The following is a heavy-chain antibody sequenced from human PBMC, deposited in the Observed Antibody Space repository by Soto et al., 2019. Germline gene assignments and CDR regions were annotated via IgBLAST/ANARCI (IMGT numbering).Heavy chain of an antibody. D-gene: IGHD2-15*01. J-gene: IGHJ3*02. CDR2: INIILGIA. V-gene: IGHV1-3*04. Sequence: ASVKVSCKASGYTFTNNLMHWVRQAPGQRPEWLGRINIILGIAKYAQRFQGRVTITADTSTSTAYMELSSLRSEDTAVYYCARDLGVGYCSGGSCYRNAFDIWGQGTMVTVSS. CDR1: GYTFTNNL. CDR3: ARDLGVGYCSGGSCYRNAFDI.